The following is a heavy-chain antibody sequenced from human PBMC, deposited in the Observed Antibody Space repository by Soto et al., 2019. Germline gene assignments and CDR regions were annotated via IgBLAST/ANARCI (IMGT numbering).Heavy chain of an antibody. CDR3: AKEMGDYYDSSGSWFDP. CDR2: ISGSGGNT. CDR1: GFTFSSYV. D-gene: IGHD3-22*01. J-gene: IGHJ5*02. V-gene: IGHV3-23*01. Sequence: EVQLLESGGGLVQPGGSLRLSCAASGFTFSSYVMSWVRQAPGKGLEWVSAISGSGGNTYYADSVKGRFTISRDNSKNTLFLQMNSLRAEDTALHFCAKEMGDYYDSSGSWFDPWGQGTLVTVSS.